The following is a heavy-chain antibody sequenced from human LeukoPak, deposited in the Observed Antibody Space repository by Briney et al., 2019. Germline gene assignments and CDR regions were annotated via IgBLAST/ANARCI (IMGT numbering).Heavy chain of an antibody. CDR1: GFTFSTYW. Sequence: GGSLRLSCAASGFTFSTYWMHWVRQGPGKGLVWVSRINTDGSSTSYADSVKGRFTISRDNSKNTLYLQMNSLRADDTAVYYCARDYYDSSGYYFLDYWGQGTLVTVSS. CDR2: INTDGSST. V-gene: IGHV3-74*01. J-gene: IGHJ4*02. D-gene: IGHD3-22*01. CDR3: ARDYYDSSGYYFLDY.